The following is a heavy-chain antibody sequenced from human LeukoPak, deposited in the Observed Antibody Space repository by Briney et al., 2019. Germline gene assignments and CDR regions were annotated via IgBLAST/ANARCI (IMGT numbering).Heavy chain of an antibody. J-gene: IGHJ4*02. Sequence: GGSLRLSCAASGFTFSNYAMSWVRQAPGKGLEWVSYISSGGSTVYYADSVKGRFTISRDNAKNSLYLQMNSLRAEDTAVYYCARGEVSSSWSIDYWGQGTLVTVSS. CDR2: ISSGGSTV. D-gene: IGHD6-13*01. CDR1: GFTFSNYA. CDR3: ARGEVSSSWSIDY. V-gene: IGHV3-11*04.